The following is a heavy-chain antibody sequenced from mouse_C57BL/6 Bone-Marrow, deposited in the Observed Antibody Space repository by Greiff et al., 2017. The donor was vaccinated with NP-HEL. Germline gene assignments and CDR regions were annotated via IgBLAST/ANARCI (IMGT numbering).Heavy chain of an antibody. V-gene: IGHV1-15*01. J-gene: IGHJ4*01. CDR3: TRLRIYYGYEGNAMDY. D-gene: IGHD2-2*01. CDR2: IDPETGGT. CDR1: GYTFTDSE. Sequence: QVQLTASVAVLLSPGASVPLSCKASGYTFTDSEMHWVMQTPLPGLDWIGAIDPETGGTAYNQKFKGKAILTADKSSSTAYMELRSLTSEDSAVYYCTRLRIYYGYEGNAMDYWGQGTSVTVSS.